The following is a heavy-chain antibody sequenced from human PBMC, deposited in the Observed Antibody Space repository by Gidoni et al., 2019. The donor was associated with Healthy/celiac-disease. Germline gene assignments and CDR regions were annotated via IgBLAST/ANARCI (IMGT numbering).Heavy chain of an antibody. CDR2: IYSGGST. D-gene: IGHD3-22*01. CDR1: GFTVSSNY. V-gene: IGHV3-53*01. Sequence: EVQLVESGGGLIQPGGSLRLSCAASGFTVSSNYMSWVRQAPGKGLEWVSVIYSGGSTYYADSVKGRFTISRDNSKNTLYLQMNSLRAEDTAVYYCARKRYDSSPYYYYYMDVWGKGTTVTVSS. CDR3: ARKRYDSSPYYYYYMDV. J-gene: IGHJ6*03.